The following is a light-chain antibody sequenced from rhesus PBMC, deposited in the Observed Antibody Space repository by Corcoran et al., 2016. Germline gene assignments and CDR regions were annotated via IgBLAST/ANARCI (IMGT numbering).Light chain of an antibody. Sequence: DIQMTQSPSSLSASVGDRVTITCRASQDISNDLAWYQQKPGETPKVLIYEASTLHRGIPSRFSGSGSGTGFTLTISSLQFEDFATYYCQHYYYTPYSFGQGTKVEIK. CDR1: QDISND. J-gene: IGKJ2*01. CDR2: EAS. V-gene: IGKV1-25*01. CDR3: QHYYYTPYS.